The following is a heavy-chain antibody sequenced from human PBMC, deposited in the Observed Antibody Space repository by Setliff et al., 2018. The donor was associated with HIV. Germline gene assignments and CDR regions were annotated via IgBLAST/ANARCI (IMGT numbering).Heavy chain of an antibody. Sequence: GEAQKISWMGAGYSFTTYWITWVRQMPGQGLEWMGRSDPSDSYTDYSQSFHGHVTLSVDRSITTAYLQWSSLKASDTAMYYCARGGPGHRDGKIYDTFDIWGQGTLVTVSS. CDR2: SDPSDSYT. V-gene: IGHV5-10-1*01. D-gene: IGHD5-12*01. CDR1: GYSFTTYW. CDR3: ARGGPGHRDGKIYDTFDI. J-gene: IGHJ3*02.